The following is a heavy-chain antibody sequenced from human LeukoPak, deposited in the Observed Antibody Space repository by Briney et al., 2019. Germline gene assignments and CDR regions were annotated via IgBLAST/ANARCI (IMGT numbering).Heavy chain of an antibody. V-gene: IGHV4-34*01. Sequence: SETLSLTCAVYGGSFSGYYWSWIRQTPGKGLEWIGEINHSGSTNYNPSLKSRVTISVDTSKNQFSLKLSSVTAADTAVYYCARYCSSTSCPSHDYYYGMDVWGQGTTVTVAS. D-gene: IGHD2-2*01. CDR2: INHSGST. CDR1: GGSFSGYY. CDR3: ARYCSSTSCPSHDYYYGMDV. J-gene: IGHJ6*02.